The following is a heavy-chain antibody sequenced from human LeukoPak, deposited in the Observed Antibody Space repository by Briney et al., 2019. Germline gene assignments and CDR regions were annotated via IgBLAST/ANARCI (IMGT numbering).Heavy chain of an antibody. CDR1: GGTFSSYA. V-gene: IGHV1-69*04. CDR2: IIPIVGKA. CDR3: ARVPGFGEFLFDY. D-gene: IGHD3-10*01. J-gene: IGHJ4*01. Sequence: ASVKVSCKTSGGTFSSYAISWVRQAPGQGLEWMGRIIPIVGKANYAQKFQGRVTMTRDTSISTAYMELSRLRSDDTAVYYCARVPGFGEFLFDYWXXGTXXXVSX.